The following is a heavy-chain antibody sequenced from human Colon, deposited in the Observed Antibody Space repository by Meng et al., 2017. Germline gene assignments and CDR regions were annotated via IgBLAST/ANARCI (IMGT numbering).Heavy chain of an antibody. CDR3: ARVINCSGGTCYLFYFDS. CDR1: GYSISSGYY. V-gene: IGHV4-38-2*01. D-gene: IGHD2-15*01. CDR2: IHRSGST. Sequence: GSLRLSCAVSGYSISSGYYWGWIRQPPGKGLEWIGNIHRSGSTDYNPSLKSRVTISVDTSKNQFSLKLSSVTAADTAIYYCARVINCSGGTCYLFYFDSWGQGTLVTVSS. J-gene: IGHJ4*02.